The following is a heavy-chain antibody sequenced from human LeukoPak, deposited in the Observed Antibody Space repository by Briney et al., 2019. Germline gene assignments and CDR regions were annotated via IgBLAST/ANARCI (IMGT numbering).Heavy chain of an antibody. Sequence: AASVKVSCKASGGTFSSYAISWVRQAPGQGLEWMGGIIPIFGTANYAQKFQGRVTITADESTSTAYMELSSLRSEDTAVYYCVREGPPDSSGYYSPFDYWGQGTLVTVSS. V-gene: IGHV1-69*13. CDR3: VREGPPDSSGYYSPFDY. CDR1: GGTFSSYA. D-gene: IGHD3-22*01. J-gene: IGHJ4*02. CDR2: IIPIFGTA.